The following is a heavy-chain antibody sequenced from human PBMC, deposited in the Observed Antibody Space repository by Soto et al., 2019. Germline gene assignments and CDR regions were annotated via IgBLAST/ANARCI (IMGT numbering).Heavy chain of an antibody. J-gene: IGHJ3*01. Sequence: WIAWVRQMPGKGLEWMGIIYPDDSDIRYSPSFQGQVTISVDKSIRTAYLQWRSLTASDTAIYYCARRRETTMAYDAYDLWGQGTTVTVSS. CDR3: ARRRETTMAYDAYDL. CDR1: W. D-gene: IGHD1-1*01. CDR2: IYPDDSDI. V-gene: IGHV5-51*01.